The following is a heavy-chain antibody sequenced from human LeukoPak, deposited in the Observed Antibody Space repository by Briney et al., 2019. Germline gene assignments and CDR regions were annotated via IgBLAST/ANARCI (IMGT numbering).Heavy chain of an antibody. Sequence: SVKVSCKASGYTFTGYYMHWVRQAPGQGLEWMGGIIPIFGTANYAQKFQGRVTITADESTSTAYMELSSLRSEDTAVYYCATNRDYYYDSSGYYGDAFDIWGQGTMVTVSS. CDR1: GYTFTGYY. CDR3: ATNRDYYYDSSGYYGDAFDI. V-gene: IGHV1-69*13. J-gene: IGHJ3*02. CDR2: IIPIFGTA. D-gene: IGHD3-22*01.